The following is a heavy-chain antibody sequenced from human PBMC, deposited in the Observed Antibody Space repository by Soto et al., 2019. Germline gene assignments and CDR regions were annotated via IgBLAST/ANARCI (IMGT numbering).Heavy chain of an antibody. Sequence: LSCAASGFTFSSYWMSWVRQAPGKGLEWVANIKQDGSEKYYVDSVKGRFTISKDNAKNSLYLQMNSLRAEDTAVYYCAREPGGRYSGYEDYWGQGTLVTVSS. D-gene: IGHD5-12*01. V-gene: IGHV3-7*01. CDR1: GFTFSSYW. J-gene: IGHJ4*02. CDR3: AREPGGRYSGYEDY. CDR2: IKQDGSEK.